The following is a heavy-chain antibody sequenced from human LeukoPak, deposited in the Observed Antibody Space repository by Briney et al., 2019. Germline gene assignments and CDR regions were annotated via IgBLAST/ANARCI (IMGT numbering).Heavy chain of an antibody. J-gene: IGHJ4*02. CDR3: ARPASDNGGFDF. Sequence: GASVKVSCKASGYTFTSYDINWVRQATGQGLEWMGWMNPNSGNTGYAQKFHGRVTITRNNAISTAYMELSSLRSEDTAIYYCARPASDNGGFDFWGQGAQVTVSS. CDR1: GYTFTSYD. D-gene: IGHD4-23*01. CDR2: MNPNSGNT. V-gene: IGHV1-8*03.